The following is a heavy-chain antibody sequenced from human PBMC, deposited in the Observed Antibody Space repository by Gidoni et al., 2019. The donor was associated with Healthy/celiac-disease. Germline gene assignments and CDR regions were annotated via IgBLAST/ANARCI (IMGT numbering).Heavy chain of an antibody. J-gene: IGHJ4*02. CDR2: IYTSGST. CDR1: GGSISSGSYY. V-gene: IGHV4-61*02. Sequence: QVQLQESGPGLVKPSQTLSLTCTVSGGSISSGSYYWSWIRQPAGKGLEWIGRIYTSGSTNYNPSLKSRVTISVDMSKNQFSLKLSSVTAADTAVYYCARESGRAAAATYYFDYWGQGTLVTVSS. CDR3: ARESGRAAAATYYFDY. D-gene: IGHD6-13*01.